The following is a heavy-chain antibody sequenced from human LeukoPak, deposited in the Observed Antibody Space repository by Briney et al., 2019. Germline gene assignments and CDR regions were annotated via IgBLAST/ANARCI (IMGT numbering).Heavy chain of an antibody. CDR2: ISSSGSTI. CDR3: ARVLRYCSGGNCYSGGLGYMDV. J-gene: IGHJ6*03. D-gene: IGHD2-15*01. V-gene: IGHV3-48*03. Sequence: GGSLRLSCAASGFTFSSYEMNWVRQAPGKGLEWVSYISSSGSTIYYADSVKGRFTISRDNAKNSLFLQMNSLRAEDTAVYYGARVLRYCSGGNCYSGGLGYMDVWGKGTTVTISS. CDR1: GFTFSSYE.